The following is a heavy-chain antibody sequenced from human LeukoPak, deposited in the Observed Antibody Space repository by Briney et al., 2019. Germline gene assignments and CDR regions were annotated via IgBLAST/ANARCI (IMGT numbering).Heavy chain of an antibody. D-gene: IGHD2-2*01. CDR2: IKSKTDGGTA. CDR3: TTRTWADGFDI. V-gene: IGHV3-15*01. J-gene: IGHJ3*02. Sequence: GGSLRLSCVGSGFTFSNAWMSWVRQAPGKGLEWVGRIKSKTDGGTAGYAAPVKGRFTISRDESKNTLYLQINSLRTEDTAVYYCTTRTWADGFDIWGQGTMPTVSS. CDR1: GFTFSNAW.